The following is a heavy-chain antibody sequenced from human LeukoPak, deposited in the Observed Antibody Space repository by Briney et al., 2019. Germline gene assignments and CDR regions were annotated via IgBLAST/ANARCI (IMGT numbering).Heavy chain of an antibody. CDR2: IYHSGGT. CDR3: AFDI. Sequence: TLSLTCNVSGDSINSGGYYWSWIRQPPGKGLEWIGYIYHSGGTYYNPSLKSRVTISVDRSKNQFSLKFYCARALVVANTHDAFDIWGHGTMVTVSS. CDR1: GDSINSGGYY. J-gene: IGHJ3*02. V-gene: IGHV4-30-2*01. D-gene: IGHD5-12*01.